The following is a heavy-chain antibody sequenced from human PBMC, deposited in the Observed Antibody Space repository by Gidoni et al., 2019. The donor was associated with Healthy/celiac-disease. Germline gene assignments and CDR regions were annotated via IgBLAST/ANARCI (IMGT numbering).Heavy chain of an antibody. V-gene: IGHV4-4*02. CDR1: GGTISSSNW. J-gene: IGHJ4*02. CDR2: LYHSGST. D-gene: IGHD3-22*01. CDR3: AGRNYYDSSGYYPEFDY. Sequence: QVQLQESGPGLVNPSGTLSLTSAVSGGTISSSNWWSWVRPPPGKGLEWIGELYHSGSTNYNPSLKSRVTISVDKSKNQFSLKLSSVTAADTDVYYCAGRNYYDSSGYYPEFDYWGQGTLVTVSS.